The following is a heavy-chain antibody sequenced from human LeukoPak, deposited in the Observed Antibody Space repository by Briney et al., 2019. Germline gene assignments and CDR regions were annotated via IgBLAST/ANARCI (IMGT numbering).Heavy chain of an antibody. CDR1: GFTVSPYG. Sequence: GGSLRLSCAASGFTVSPYGMHWVRQAPGKGLEWVTFIRFDGSNEYYTDSVKGRFTISRDNSKNTLYLQMNSLRAEDTAVYYCAGDSDYWGQGTLVTVSS. V-gene: IGHV3-30*02. CDR2: IRFDGSNE. CDR3: AGDSDY. J-gene: IGHJ4*02.